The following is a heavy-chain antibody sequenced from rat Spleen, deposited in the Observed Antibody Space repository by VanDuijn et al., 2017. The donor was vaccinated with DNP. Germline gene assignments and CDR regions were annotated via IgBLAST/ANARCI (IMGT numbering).Heavy chain of an antibody. J-gene: IGHJ1*01. CDR2: MWYDGDT. V-gene: IGHV2S18*01. CDR3: TRDPNSSYWFFDF. Sequence: QVQLKESGPGLVQPSETLSLTCTVSGFSLTSYSVHWVRQHSGKSLEWMGRMWYDGDTAYNSALKSRLSISRDTSKSQVFLKMNSLQTDDTGTYYCTRDPNSSYWFFDFWGPGTMVTVSS. D-gene: IGHD3-6*01. CDR1: GFSLTSYS.